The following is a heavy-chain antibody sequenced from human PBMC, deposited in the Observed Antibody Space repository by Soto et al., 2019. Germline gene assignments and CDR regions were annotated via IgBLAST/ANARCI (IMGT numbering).Heavy chain of an antibody. CDR3: AREGYCSSTSCYSAAFDI. J-gene: IGHJ3*02. CDR2: IWYDGSNK. Sequence: GGSLRLSCAASGFTFSSYGMHWVRQAPGKGLEWVAVIWYDGSNKYYADSVKGRFTISSDNYKNTLYLQMNSLRAEDTAVYYFAREGYCSSTSCYSAAFDIWGQGTMVTVSS. V-gene: IGHV3-33*01. CDR1: GFTFSSYG. D-gene: IGHD2-2*01.